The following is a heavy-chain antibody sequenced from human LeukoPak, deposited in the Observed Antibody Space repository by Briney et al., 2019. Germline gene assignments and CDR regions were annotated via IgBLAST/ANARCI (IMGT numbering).Heavy chain of an antibody. CDR2: ISWNSGSI. V-gene: IGHV3-9*01. D-gene: IGHD3-9*01. CDR3: AKASSGDSVILTGYYLFDY. Sequence: GGSLRLSCAASGFTFDDYAMHWVRQAPGKGLEWVSGISWNSGSIGYADSVKGRFTISRDNAKNSLYLQMNSPRAEDTALYYCAKASSGDSVILTGYYLFDYWGQGTLVTVSS. J-gene: IGHJ4*02. CDR1: GFTFDDYA.